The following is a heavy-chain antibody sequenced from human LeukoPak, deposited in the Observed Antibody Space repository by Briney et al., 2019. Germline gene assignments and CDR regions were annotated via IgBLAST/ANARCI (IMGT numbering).Heavy chain of an antibody. CDR2: IYSGGST. Sequence: GGSLRLFCAASGFTVSSNYMSWVRQAPGKGLEGVSVIYSGGSTYYADSVKGRFTISRDNSKNTLYLQMNSLRAEDTAVYYCARDGTGYSSGWYLYMDVWGKGTTVTVSS. J-gene: IGHJ6*03. V-gene: IGHV3-53*01. CDR1: GFTVSSNY. D-gene: IGHD6-19*01. CDR3: ARDGTGYSSGWYLYMDV.